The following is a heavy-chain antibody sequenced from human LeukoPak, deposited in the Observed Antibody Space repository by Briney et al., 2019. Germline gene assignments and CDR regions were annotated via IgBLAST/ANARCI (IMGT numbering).Heavy chain of an antibody. J-gene: IGHJ4*02. CDR3: ATLFSGPQFDY. CDR1: GFTFSSYW. CDR2: INQDGGEK. Sequence: GGSLRLSCAASGFTFSSYWMSWVRQAPGKGLEWVAHINQDGGEKYYVDSVKGRFTISRDNAKNSLYLQMNSLRAEDTAVYYCATLFSGPQFDYWGQGTLVTVSS. V-gene: IGHV3-7*01. D-gene: IGHD6-19*01.